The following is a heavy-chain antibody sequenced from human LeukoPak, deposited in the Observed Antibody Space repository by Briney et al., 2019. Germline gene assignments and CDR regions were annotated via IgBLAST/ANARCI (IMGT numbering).Heavy chain of an antibody. J-gene: IGHJ4*02. V-gene: IGHV3-66*04. CDR2: IYGGGTT. Sequence: GGSLRLSCAASGFTVSNNYVSWVRQAPGKGLEWVSVIYGGGTTSYADSVKGRFTISRDNSKNTLYLQMNSLRADDTAVYYCAKQKYGDLTYFDYWGQGALVTVSS. D-gene: IGHD4-17*01. CDR3: AKQKYGDLTYFDY. CDR1: GFTVSNNY.